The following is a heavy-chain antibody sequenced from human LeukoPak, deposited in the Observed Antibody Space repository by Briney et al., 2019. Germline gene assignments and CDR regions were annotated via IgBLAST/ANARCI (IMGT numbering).Heavy chain of an antibody. Sequence: PSETLSLTCTVSGGSISSYYWSWIRQLPGKGLEWIGYIYYSGSTNYNPSLKSRVTISVDTSKNQFSRKLSSVTAADTAVYYCARGDHYYYGMDVWGQGTTVTVSS. CDR1: GGSISSYY. CDR3: ARGDHYYYGMDV. D-gene: IGHD2-21*01. CDR2: IYYSGST. J-gene: IGHJ6*02. V-gene: IGHV4-59*01.